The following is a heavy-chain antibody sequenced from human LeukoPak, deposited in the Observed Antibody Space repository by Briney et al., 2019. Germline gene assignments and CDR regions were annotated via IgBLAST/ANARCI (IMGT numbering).Heavy chain of an antibody. CDR2: IKQDGSER. Sequence: GGSLRLSCAASGFTFSNAWMSWVRQAPGKGLEWVANIKQDGSERYYVDSVKGRFTISRGNAKNSLYLQMNSLRAEDTAVYYCARDKTASYYGSGSYNYWGQGTLVTVSS. V-gene: IGHV3-7*03. J-gene: IGHJ4*02. D-gene: IGHD3-10*01. CDR1: GFTFSNAW. CDR3: ARDKTASYYGSGSYNY.